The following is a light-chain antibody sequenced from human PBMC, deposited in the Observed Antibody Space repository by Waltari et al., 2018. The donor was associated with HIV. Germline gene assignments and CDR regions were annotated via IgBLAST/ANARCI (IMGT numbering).Light chain of an antibody. Sequence: EIVVTQSPATLSVSPGERVTLSCRASQSVDNYLAWYQQKPGQAPRLLIYDASGRATGIPARVSGSGSGTEFTLTISSRQSEDFALDCGQKYNKWPRFTFGPGTKVAI. CDR3: QKYNKWPRFT. CDR2: DAS. J-gene: IGKJ3*01. V-gene: IGKV3-15*01. CDR1: QSVDNY.